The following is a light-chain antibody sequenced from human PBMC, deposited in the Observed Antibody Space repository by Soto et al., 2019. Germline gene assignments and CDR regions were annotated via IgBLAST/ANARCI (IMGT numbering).Light chain of an antibody. V-gene: IGKV4-1*01. CDR1: QSVLYSSNNKNY. CDR3: QQYYSTPLT. CDR2: WAS. Sequence: DIVMTQSPDSLAVSLGERATINCKSSQSVLYSSNNKNYLAWYQQKPGQPPKLLIYWASTRESGVPDRFSGSGSGTDFTLTVGSLQAEDVAVYYCQQYYSTPLTLGPGTKVDI. J-gene: IGKJ3*01.